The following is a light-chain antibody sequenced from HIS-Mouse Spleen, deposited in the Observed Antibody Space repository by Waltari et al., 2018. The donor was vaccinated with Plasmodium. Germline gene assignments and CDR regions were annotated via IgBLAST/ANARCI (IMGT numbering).Light chain of an antibody. CDR3: YSTDSSGNHRV. J-gene: IGLJ3*02. V-gene: IGLV3-10*01. Sequence: SYELTQPPSVSVSPGPTARITCSGYALPTKHAYWYQQKSGQAPVLVIYEDSKRPSGIPERFSGSSSGTMATLTISGAQVEDEADYYCYSTDSSGNHRVFGGGTKLTVL. CDR2: EDS. CDR1: ALPTKH.